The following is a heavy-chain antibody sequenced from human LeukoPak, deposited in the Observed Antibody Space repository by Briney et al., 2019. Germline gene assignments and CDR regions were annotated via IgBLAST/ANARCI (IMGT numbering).Heavy chain of an antibody. CDR3: ARPAYYYDSGGYLGPEDH. J-gene: IGHJ4*02. D-gene: IGHD3-22*01. CDR1: GGSFSGYY. V-gene: IGHV4-34*01. Sequence: SETLSLTCAVYGGSFSGYYWSWIRQPPGKGLEWIGEINHSGSTNYNPSLKSRVTISVDTPKNQFSLKLSSVTAADTAVYYCARPAYYYDSGGYLGPEDHWGQGTLVTVSS. CDR2: INHSGST.